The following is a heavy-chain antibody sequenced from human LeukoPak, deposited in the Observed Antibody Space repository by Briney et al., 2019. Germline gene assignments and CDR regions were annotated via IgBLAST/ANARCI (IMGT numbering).Heavy chain of an antibody. D-gene: IGHD3-22*01. CDR3: AKVSSSGYTHYYSGY. CDR1: GFTFSSYA. V-gene: IGHV3-30*04. J-gene: IGHJ4*02. CDR2: ISYDGSNK. Sequence: GRSLRLSCAASGFTFSSYAMHWVRQAPGKGLEWVAVISYDGSNKYYADSVKGRFTISRDNSKNTLYLQMNSLRAEDTAVYYCAKVSSSGYTHYYSGYWGQGTLVTVSS.